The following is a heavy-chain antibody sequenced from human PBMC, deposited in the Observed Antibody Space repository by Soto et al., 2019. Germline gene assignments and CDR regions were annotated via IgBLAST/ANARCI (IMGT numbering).Heavy chain of an antibody. CDR3: ARLLRVGAVAGPYYFDY. V-gene: IGHV2-26*01. CDR2: IFSNDEK. D-gene: IGHD6-19*01. Sequence: QVTLKESGPVLVKPTETLTLTCTVSGFSLSNARMGVSWIRQPPGKALEWLAHIFSNDEKSYSTSLKSRLTISKDTSKSQVVLTMTTMDPVDTATYYCARLLRVGAVAGPYYFDYWGQGTLVTVSS. J-gene: IGHJ4*02. CDR1: GFSLSNARMG.